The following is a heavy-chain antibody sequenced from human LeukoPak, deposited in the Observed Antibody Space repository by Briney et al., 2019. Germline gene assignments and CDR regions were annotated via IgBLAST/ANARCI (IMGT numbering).Heavy chain of an antibody. V-gene: IGHV1-69*04. D-gene: IGHD3-22*01. J-gene: IGHJ4*02. CDR3: ARGSIGGSSYLIDY. CDR2: IIPILGIA. CDR1: GGTFSSYA. Sequence: ASVKVSCKASGGTFSSYAISWVRQAPGQGLEWMGRIIPILGIANYAQKFQGRVTITADKSTSTAYMELSSLRSEDTAVYYCARGSIGGSSYLIDYWGQGTLVTVSS.